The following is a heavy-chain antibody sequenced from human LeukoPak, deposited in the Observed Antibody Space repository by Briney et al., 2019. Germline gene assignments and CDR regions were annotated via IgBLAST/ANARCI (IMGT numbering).Heavy chain of an antibody. CDR2: IRSKAYGGTT. J-gene: IGHJ5*02. Sequence: GGSLRLSCTASGFTFGDYAMSWFRQAPGKGLERVGFIRSKAYGGTTEYAASVKGRFTISRDDSKSIAYLQMNSLKTEDTAVYYCTRDSGSSGWYWWFDPWGQGTLVTVSS. CDR3: TRDSGSSGWYWWFDP. V-gene: IGHV3-49*03. D-gene: IGHD6-19*01. CDR1: GFTFGDYA.